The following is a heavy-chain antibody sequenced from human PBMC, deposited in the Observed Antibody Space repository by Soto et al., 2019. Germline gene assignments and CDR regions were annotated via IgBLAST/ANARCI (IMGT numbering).Heavy chain of an antibody. CDR2: ISAYNGNT. V-gene: IGHV1-18*01. CDR3: ARFYPQSDSRDGYNLFDY. D-gene: IGHD3-22*01. J-gene: IGHJ4*02. Sequence: ASVKVSCKASGYTFTSYGISWVRQAPGQGLEWMGWISAYNGNTNYAQKFQGRVTMTTDTSMSTAYMELRSLRSDDTAVYYCARFYPQSDSRDGYNLFDYWGQGTLVTVSS. CDR1: GYTFTSYG.